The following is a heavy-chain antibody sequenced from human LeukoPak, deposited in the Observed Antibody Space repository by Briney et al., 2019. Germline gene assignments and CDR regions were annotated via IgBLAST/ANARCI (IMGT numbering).Heavy chain of an antibody. D-gene: IGHD5-12*01. J-gene: IGHJ4*02. CDR2: ISTYNGNT. CDR1: GYTFTRYD. Sequence: ASVKVSCKASGYTFTRYDISWVRQAPGQGLEWMGWISTYNGNTNYAQKLQGRVTLTTDTSTSTAYMELRSLRSDDTAVYYCARNSGYDYGYWGQGTLVTVPS. V-gene: IGHV1-18*01. CDR3: ARNSGYDYGY.